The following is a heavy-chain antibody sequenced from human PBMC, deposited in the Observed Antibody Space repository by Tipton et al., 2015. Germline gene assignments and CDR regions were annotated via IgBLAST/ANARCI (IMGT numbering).Heavy chain of an antibody. CDR3: VRGSRFYVSGTYIHNGIFDI. V-gene: IGHV4-34*01. D-gene: IGHD3-10*01. Sequence: TLSLTCAVYGGSFRDYFYSWIRQPPGKGLEWIGEINRGGNTNDNPSLKTRVTISLDTSKNQLSLKLRSVTAADAAVYYCVRGSRFYVSGTYIHNGIFDIWGQGTMVTVSS. J-gene: IGHJ3*02. CDR1: GGSFRDYF. CDR2: INRGGNT.